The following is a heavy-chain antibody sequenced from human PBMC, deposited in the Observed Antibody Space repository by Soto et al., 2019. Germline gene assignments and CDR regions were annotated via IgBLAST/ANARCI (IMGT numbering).Heavy chain of an antibody. V-gene: IGHV3-30*03. D-gene: IGHD3-22*01. CDR1: GFTFSSYG. CDR3: ARDSYYYDSSGYYTFDH. J-gene: IGHJ4*02. Sequence: QVQLEESGGGVVQPGRSLRLSCADSGFTFSSYGMHWVRQAPGKGLEWVAHISYDGSNNNYVDSVKGRFTISRDNSKNTLYLQMNSLRAEDTAVYYCARDSYYYDSSGYYTFDHWGQGTLVTVSS. CDR2: ISYDGSNN.